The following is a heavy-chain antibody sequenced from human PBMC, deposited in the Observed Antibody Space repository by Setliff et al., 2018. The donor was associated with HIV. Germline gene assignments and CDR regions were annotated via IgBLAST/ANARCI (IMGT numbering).Heavy chain of an antibody. Sequence: GASVKVSCKASGYTFTSYGISWVRQAPGQGLEWMGWISAYNGNTNYAQKLQGRVTMTTDTSTSTAYMELRSLRSDDTAVYYCAIDQITMVRGTLGAFDIWGQGTMVTVTS. CDR1: GYTFTSYG. D-gene: IGHD3-10*01. CDR3: AIDQITMVRGTLGAFDI. CDR2: ISAYNGNT. V-gene: IGHV1-18*01. J-gene: IGHJ3*02.